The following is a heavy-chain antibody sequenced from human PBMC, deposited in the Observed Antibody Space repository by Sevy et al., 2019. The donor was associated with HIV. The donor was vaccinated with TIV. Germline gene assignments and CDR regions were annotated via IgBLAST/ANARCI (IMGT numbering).Heavy chain of an antibody. Sequence: GGSLRLSCAASGFTFSSYSMNWVRQAPGKGLEWVSSISSSSYIYYADSVKGRFTISRDNAKNSLYLQMNSLRAEDTAVYYCARTADRDYYYYMDVWGKGTTVTVSS. J-gene: IGHJ6*03. CDR1: GFTFSSYS. CDR3: ARTADRDYYYYMDV. CDR2: ISSSSYI. V-gene: IGHV3-21*01. D-gene: IGHD3-10*01.